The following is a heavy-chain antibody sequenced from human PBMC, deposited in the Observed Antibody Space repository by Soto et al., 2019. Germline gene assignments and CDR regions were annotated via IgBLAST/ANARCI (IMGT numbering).Heavy chain of an antibody. CDR1: GFTFSSYG. V-gene: IGHV3-30*18. CDR3: AKDGAGYPFDY. J-gene: IGHJ4*02. Sequence: QVQLVESGGGVVQPGRSLRLSCAASGFTFSSYGMHWVRQAPGKGLEWVAVISYDGSNKYYADSVKGRFTISRDNSKKTLYLQMNRLRAEDTAVYYCAKDGAGYPFDYWGQGTLVTVSS. CDR2: ISYDGSNK. D-gene: IGHD3-9*01.